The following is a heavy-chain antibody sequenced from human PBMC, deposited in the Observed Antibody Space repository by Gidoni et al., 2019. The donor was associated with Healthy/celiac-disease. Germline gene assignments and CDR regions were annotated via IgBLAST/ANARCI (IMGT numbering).Heavy chain of an antibody. J-gene: IGHJ4*02. V-gene: IGHV3-15*01. CDR2: IKSKTDGGTT. CDR1: ACTSSNAW. Sequence: EVQLLESGGGLVKPGGSLRPSCAASACTSSNAWMGWVRKAPGKGLEWVGRIKSKTDGGTTDYAAPVKGRFTISRDDSKNTLYLQMNSLKTEDTAVYYCTLMGSSGGYDYWGQGTLVTVSS. CDR3: TLMGSSGGYDY. D-gene: IGHD6-19*01.